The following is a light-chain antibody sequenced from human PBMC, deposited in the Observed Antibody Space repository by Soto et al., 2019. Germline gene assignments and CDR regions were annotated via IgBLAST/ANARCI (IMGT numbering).Light chain of an antibody. Sequence: IVLTQCPSTLSVSPGERVTLSCRASQCFXNDFGWYEHRPGQAPRLLIXAKSSRATGIPARFSGSGSGKEFTLTISSLQSEYFAVYYCQHYNKWPTSTFGQGTRLEIK. CDR1: QCFXND. V-gene: IGKV3-15*01. CDR2: AKS. CDR3: QHYNKWPTST. J-gene: IGKJ5*01.